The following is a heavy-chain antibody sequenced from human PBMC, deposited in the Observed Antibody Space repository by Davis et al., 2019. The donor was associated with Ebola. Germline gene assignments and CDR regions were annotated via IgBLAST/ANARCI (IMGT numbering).Heavy chain of an antibody. V-gene: IGHV3-9*02. CDR2: ISWNSGSI. Sequence: SLKISCAASGFTSDDYAMHWVRQAPGKGLEWVSGISWNSGSIGYADSVKGRFTISRDNAKNSLYLQMNSLRAEDTALYYCAKAGGYSSSSHYFDYWGQGTLVTVSS. CDR3: AKAGGYSSSSHYFDY. D-gene: IGHD6-6*01. CDR1: GFTSDDYA. J-gene: IGHJ4*02.